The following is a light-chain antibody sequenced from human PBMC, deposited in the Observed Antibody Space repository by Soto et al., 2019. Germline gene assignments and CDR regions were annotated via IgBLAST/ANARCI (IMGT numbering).Light chain of an antibody. CDR1: SSNIGGNS. V-gene: IGLV1-51*01. Sequence: VLTQPPSVSAAPGQKVTISCSGSSSNIGGNSVSWYQQLPGTAPKLLIYDDNKRPSGIPDRFSGSKSGTSATLGITGFQTGDEADYYCGSWDSSLSAYVFGTGTKSPS. CDR2: DDN. J-gene: IGLJ1*01. CDR3: GSWDSSLSAYV.